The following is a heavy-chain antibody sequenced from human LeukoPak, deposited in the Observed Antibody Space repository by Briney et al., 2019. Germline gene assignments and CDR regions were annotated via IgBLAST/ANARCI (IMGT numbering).Heavy chain of an antibody. J-gene: IGHJ4*02. Sequence: GGSLRLSCAASGFTFSSYGMSWVRQAPGKGLEWVSATSGSGGSTYYADSVKGRFTISRDNSKNTLYLQMNSLRAEDTAVYYCARSQELRAVLRYFDWPSTYYFDYWGQGTLVTVSS. D-gene: IGHD3-9*01. V-gene: IGHV3-23*01. CDR2: TSGSGGST. CDR3: ARSQELRAVLRYFDWPSTYYFDY. CDR1: GFTFSSYG.